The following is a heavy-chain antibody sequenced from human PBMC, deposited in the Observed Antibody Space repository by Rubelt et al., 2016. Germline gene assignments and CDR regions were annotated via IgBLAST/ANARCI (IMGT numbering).Heavy chain of an antibody. CDR3: ARKGPGNGRVVGIFDV. D-gene: IGHD2-15*01. Sequence: QVQLQESGPGLVKPSETLSLTCTVSGDSISTYFWNWIRQPPGKGLEWIGHIHYTGSTNYNPSLQSRVTISADTSKNQFSLSRSSVTAEETGVYYCARKGPGNGRVVGIFDVWGQGTLVSVSS. J-gene: IGHJ4*02. CDR2: IHYTGST. V-gene: IGHV4-59*01. CDR1: GDSISTYF.